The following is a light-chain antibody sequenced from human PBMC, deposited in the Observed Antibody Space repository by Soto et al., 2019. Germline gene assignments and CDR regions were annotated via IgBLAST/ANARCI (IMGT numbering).Light chain of an antibody. CDR2: DVN. Sequence: QSALTQPASVSGSPGQSITISCTGTSSDIGAFTFVSWYQQHPGKVPKLMIFDVNRRPSGVSDRFSGSKSGNTASLTISGLPAEVEGDYYCSSYTSSSTHVFGSGTKVTVL. J-gene: IGLJ1*01. CDR3: SSYTSSSTHV. CDR1: SSDIGAFTF. V-gene: IGLV2-14*03.